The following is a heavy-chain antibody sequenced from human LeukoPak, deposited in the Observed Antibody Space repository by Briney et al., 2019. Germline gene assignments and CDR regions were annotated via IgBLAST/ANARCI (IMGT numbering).Heavy chain of an antibody. V-gene: IGHV3-48*01. CDR3: ARVRGYSYGDAFDI. CDR1: GFTFSSYR. CDR2: IRSSSSII. Sequence: GGSLRLSCAASGFTFSSYRMNWVRQTPGKGLEWVSYIRSSSSIIYYADAVKGRFTISRDHAKTSPYMQMNSLRAEDTAVYYCARVRGYSYGDAFDIWGQGTMVTVSS. J-gene: IGHJ3*02. D-gene: IGHD5-18*01.